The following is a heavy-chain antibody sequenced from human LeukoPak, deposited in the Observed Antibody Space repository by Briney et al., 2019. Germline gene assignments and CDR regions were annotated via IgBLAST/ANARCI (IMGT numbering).Heavy chain of an antibody. J-gene: IGHJ4*02. CDR3: AKGGVYGDYYFDY. V-gene: IGHV3-23*01. D-gene: IGHD4-17*01. Sequence: PGGSLRLSCAASGFTVSSNYMSWVRQAPGRGLEWVSVISGSGGGTYYADSVKGRFTISGDNSKNTVYLQMNSLRAEDTALYYCAKGGVYGDYYFDYWGQGTLVTVSS. CDR1: GFTVSSNY. CDR2: ISGSGGGT.